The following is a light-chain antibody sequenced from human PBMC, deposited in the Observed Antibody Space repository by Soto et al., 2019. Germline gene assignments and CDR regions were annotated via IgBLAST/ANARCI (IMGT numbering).Light chain of an antibody. J-gene: IGLJ2*01. V-gene: IGLV2-14*01. CDR2: EVS. Sequence: QSVLTQPASVSASPGQSITISCTGTSSDVGGYNYVSWYQQHPGKAPKLMIYEVSNRPSGVSNRFSGSKSGNTASLTISGLQAEDEADYYCDSYTSSSTRVFGGGTKVTVL. CDR3: DSYTSSSTRV. CDR1: SSDVGGYNY.